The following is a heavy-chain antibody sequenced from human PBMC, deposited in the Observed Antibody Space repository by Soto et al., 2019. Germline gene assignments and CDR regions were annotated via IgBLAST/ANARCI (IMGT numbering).Heavy chain of an antibody. CDR1: GGFLSESY. CDR2: INHVGGT. D-gene: IGHD3-16*01. Sequence: SETLSLTCAVYGGFLSESYWTWIRQPPGKGLEWIGEINHVGGTNYNPSLKSRVTMSVDTSQNQFSRRLISVTAADTAMYFCVRIRYQLPSSVLWLDPWGQGTPVTVSS. CDR3: VRIRYQLPSSVLWLDP. J-gene: IGHJ5*02. V-gene: IGHV4-34*01.